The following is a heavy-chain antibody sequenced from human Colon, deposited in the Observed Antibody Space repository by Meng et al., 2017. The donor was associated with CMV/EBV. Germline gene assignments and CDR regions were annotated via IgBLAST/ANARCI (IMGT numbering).Heavy chain of an antibody. CDR1: GFSINHYA. D-gene: IGHD2-2*01. V-gene: IGHV3-23*01. CDR3: VKDPHVQVVLIPADYFDH. CDR2: ISGSGTIT. Sequence: GGSLRLSCAASGFSINHYAMSWVRQAPGKGLEWVSAISGSGTITYYADSVKGRFTISRDNSTNTLYLHMNSLRAEDTALYYCVKDPHVQVVLIPADYFDHWGQGTLVTVSS. J-gene: IGHJ4*02.